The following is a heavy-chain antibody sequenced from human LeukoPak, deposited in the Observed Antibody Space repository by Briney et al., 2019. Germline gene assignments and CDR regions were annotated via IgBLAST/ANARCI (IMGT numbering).Heavy chain of an antibody. CDR3: AKPRGYSSGWTDFDY. CDR2: ISGSGGST. CDR1: GFTFSSYA. D-gene: IGHD6-25*01. V-gene: IGHV3-23*01. Sequence: GGSLRLSCAASGFTFSSYAMSWVRQAPGKGLEWVSAISGSGGSTYYADSVKGRFTISRDNSKNTLYLQMNSLRAEDTAVYYCAKPRGYSSGWTDFDYWGQGTLVTVSS. J-gene: IGHJ4*02.